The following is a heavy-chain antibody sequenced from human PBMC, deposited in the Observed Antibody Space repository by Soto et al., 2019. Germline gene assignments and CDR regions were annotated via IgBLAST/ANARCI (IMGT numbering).Heavy chain of an antibody. Sequence: GASVKVSCKASGYTFASYARHWVRQAPGQRLEWMGWINAGNGNTKYSQKFQGRVTITRDTSASTAYMELSSLRSEDTAVYYCARDQYYYDSSGYPFDYWGQGTLVTVSS. J-gene: IGHJ4*02. V-gene: IGHV1-3*01. D-gene: IGHD3-22*01. CDR2: INAGNGNT. CDR3: ARDQYYYDSSGYPFDY. CDR1: GYTFASYA.